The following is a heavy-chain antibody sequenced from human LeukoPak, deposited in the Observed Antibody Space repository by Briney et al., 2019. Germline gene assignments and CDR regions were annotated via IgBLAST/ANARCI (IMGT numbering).Heavy chain of an antibody. D-gene: IGHD2-2*02. CDR1: GYTFTSYG. Sequence: ASVKVSCKASGYTFTSYGISWVRQAPGQGLEWMGWISAYNGNTNYAQKLQGRVTMTTDTSTSAAYMEPRSLRSDDTAVYYCARGGCSSTSCYSPYYYYGMDVWGQGTTVTVSS. CDR3: ARGGCSSTSCYSPYYYYGMDV. J-gene: IGHJ6*02. V-gene: IGHV1-18*01. CDR2: ISAYNGNT.